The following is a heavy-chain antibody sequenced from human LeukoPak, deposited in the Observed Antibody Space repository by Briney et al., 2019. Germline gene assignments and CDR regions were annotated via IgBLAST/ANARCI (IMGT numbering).Heavy chain of an antibody. CDR3: ARWPSLGVARRYYFDY. CDR2: IIPIFGTA. V-gene: IGHV1-69*01. Sequence: SVKVSCTASGRTFSSYAISWVRQAPGQGLEWMGGIIPIFGTANYAQKFQGRVTITADESTSTAYMELSSLRSEDTAVYYCARWPSLGVARRYYFDYCGQGTLVTVSS. CDR1: GRTFSSYA. J-gene: IGHJ4*02. D-gene: IGHD1-1*01.